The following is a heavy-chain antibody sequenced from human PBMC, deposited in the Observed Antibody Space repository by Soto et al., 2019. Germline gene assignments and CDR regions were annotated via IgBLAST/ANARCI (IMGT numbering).Heavy chain of an antibody. Sequence: EVQLLESGGGLVQPGGSLRLSCAASGFTFSSYWMHWVRQAPGKGLVWVSRINSDGRSTNYADSVKGRFTISRDNARNTLFLQMDTLRAEDTAVYYCTRSGSSPYSYGTDVWGQGTTVTVSS. CDR3: TRSGSSPYSYGTDV. J-gene: IGHJ6*02. CDR1: GFTFSSYW. V-gene: IGHV3-74*01. CDR2: INSDGRST. D-gene: IGHD6-6*01.